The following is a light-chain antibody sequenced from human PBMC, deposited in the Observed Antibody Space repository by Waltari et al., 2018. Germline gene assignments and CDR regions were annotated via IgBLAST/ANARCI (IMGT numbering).Light chain of an antibody. V-gene: IGLV2-14*03. CDR3: TSQPVDGVVR. CDR2: DVT. J-gene: IGLJ3*02. Sequence: QSALTQPASVSGAPGQSITSSGTVIARSIDGPDFVPWYQHHPGKAPQVIIYDVTNRPSGISDRFSASKSANTASLTISGLQPEDEGDYYCTSQPVDGVVRFGGGTQVTVL. CDR1: ARSIDGPDF.